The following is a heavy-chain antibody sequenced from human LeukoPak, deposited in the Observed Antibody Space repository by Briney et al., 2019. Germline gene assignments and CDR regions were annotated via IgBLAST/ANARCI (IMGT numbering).Heavy chain of an antibody. Sequence: SETLSLTCAVYGGSFSGYYWSWIRQPPGKGLEWIGEINHSGSTNYNPSLKSRVTISVDTSKNQFSLKLSSVTAADTAVYYCASCYYWGADSYAFDIWGQGTMVTVSS. V-gene: IGHV4-34*01. J-gene: IGHJ3*02. CDR3: ASCYYWGADSYAFDI. CDR1: GGSFSGYY. CDR2: INHSGST. D-gene: IGHD2-21*01.